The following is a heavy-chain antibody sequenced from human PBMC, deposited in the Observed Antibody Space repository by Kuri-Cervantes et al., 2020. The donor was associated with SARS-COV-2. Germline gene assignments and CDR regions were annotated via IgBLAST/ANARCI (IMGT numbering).Heavy chain of an antibody. CDR2: IYYSGST. D-gene: IGHD6-13*01. J-gene: IGHJ6*03. CDR3: AGALISSSWAYYMDV. Sequence: SETLSLTCTVSGGSISSSSYYWGWIRQPPGKGLEWIGSIYYSGSTYYNPSLKSRVTISVDTSKNQFSLKLNSVTAADTAVYYCAGALISSSWAYYMDVWGKGTTVTVSS. V-gene: IGHV4-39*07. CDR1: GGSISSSSYY.